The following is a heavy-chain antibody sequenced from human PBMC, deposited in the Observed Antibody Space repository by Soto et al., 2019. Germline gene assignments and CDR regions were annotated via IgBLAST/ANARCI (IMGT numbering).Heavy chain of an antibody. J-gene: IGHJ6*02. CDR1: GYTFTNFD. D-gene: IGHD3-10*01. V-gene: IGHV1-8*01. Sequence: QVQLVQSGSEVKKPGASVKVSCKASGYTFTNFDINWVRQAPGQGPEWLGWMNPDSGNLGYAQKFQGRGTMTSDTSISTAFLELTSLRSEDTAVYYCARPGDYGSETYRYYHNGMDVWGQGTTVTVSS. CDR2: MNPDSGNL. CDR3: ARPGDYGSETYRYYHNGMDV.